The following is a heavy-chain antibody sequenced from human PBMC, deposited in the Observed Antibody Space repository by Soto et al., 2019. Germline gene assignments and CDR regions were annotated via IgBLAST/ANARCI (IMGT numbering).Heavy chain of an antibody. J-gene: IGHJ6*02. Sequence: QVQLVESGGGVVQPGRSLRLSCAASGFTFSSYAMHWVRQAPGKGLEWVAVISYDGSNKYYADSVKGRFTISRDNSKNTLYLQMNGRGAEDTAVYYCARDTDVWGQGTTVTVSS. CDR2: ISYDGSNK. CDR1: GFTFSSYA. V-gene: IGHV3-30-3*01. CDR3: ARDTDV.